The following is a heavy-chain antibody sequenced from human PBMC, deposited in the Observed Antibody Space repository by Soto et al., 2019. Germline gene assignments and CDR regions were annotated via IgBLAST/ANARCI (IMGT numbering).Heavy chain of an antibody. V-gene: IGHV2-5*02. CDR1: GLSLRTTGVG. Sequence: QVTLKESGTTLVKPTQTLTLTCTVSGLSLRTTGVGVGWVRQPPGKALEWLALLYWDDDQRYSPSLRSRLTIAKDISENQVVLTMTNMDTVDTATYYCVQSRCGGDCLEIYSSHAYNGLDGWGQGTTVTVSS. CDR2: LYWDDDQ. CDR3: VQSRCGGDCLEIYSSHAYNGLDG. J-gene: IGHJ6*02. D-gene: IGHD2-21*02.